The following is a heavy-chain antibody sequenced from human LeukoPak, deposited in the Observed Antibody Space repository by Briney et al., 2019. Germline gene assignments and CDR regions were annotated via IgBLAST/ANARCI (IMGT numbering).Heavy chain of an antibody. J-gene: IGHJ5*02. CDR1: GGSISSYY. CDR3: ARAVLRYRYNWFDP. Sequence: SETLSPTCTVSGGSISSYYWSWIRQPPGKGLEWIGYIYYSGSTNYNPSLKSRVTISVDTSKNQFSLKLSSVTAADTAVYYCARAVLRYRYNWFDPWGQGTQVTVSS. D-gene: IGHD3-9*01. CDR2: IYYSGST. V-gene: IGHV4-59*01.